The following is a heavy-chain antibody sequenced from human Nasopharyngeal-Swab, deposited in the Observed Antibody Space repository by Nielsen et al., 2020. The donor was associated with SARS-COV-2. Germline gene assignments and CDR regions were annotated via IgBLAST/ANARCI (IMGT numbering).Heavy chain of an antibody. Sequence: WVRQAPGQGLEWMGWMNPNSGNTGYAQKFQGRVTMTRNTSISTAYTDLSSLRSEDTAVYYCARDGYYDYVWGSSTSYFDYWGQGTLVTVSS. CDR3: ARDGYYDYVWGSSTSYFDY. CDR2: MNPNSGNT. J-gene: IGHJ4*02. V-gene: IGHV1-8*01. D-gene: IGHD3-16*01.